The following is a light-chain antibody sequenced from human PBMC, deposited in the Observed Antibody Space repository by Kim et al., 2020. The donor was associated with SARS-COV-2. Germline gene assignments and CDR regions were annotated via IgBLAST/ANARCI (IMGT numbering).Light chain of an antibody. CDR2: AAS. Sequence: AIRITQSPSSLSASTGDRVTITCRASQGISSYLAWYQQKPGKAPKLLIYAASTLQSGVPSRFSGSGSGTDFTLTISCLQSEDFATYSCQQYYSYPLTFGGGTKVDIK. CDR1: QGISSY. V-gene: IGKV1-8*01. J-gene: IGKJ4*01. CDR3: QQYYSYPLT.